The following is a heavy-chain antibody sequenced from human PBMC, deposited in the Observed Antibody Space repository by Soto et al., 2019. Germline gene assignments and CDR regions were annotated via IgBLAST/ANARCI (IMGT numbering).Heavy chain of an antibody. D-gene: IGHD2-15*01. CDR3: VTVRTSCLHSPFDY. V-gene: IGHV1-24*01. CDR1: GYTLPELS. J-gene: IGHJ4*02. CDR2: FAPEDGKT. Sequence: QVHLIQSGAEVKKPGASVKVSCKVSGYTLPELSMHWVRQAHGKGLEWMGGFAPEDGKTTSAQNVQGRVTVTEDTSTNTLYMELSSLRSEDTAVYYCVTVRTSCLHSPFDYWGQGTLVTVSS.